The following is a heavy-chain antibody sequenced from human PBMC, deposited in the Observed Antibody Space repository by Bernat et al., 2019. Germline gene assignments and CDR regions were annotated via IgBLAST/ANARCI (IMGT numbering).Heavy chain of an antibody. CDR1: GFSFSSYA. J-gene: IGHJ4*02. Sequence: QVRLVESGGGVVQPGRSLRLSCAASGFSFSSYAMYWVRQAPGKGLEWVAVISYDGSNKYYADSVKGRFTISRDSSKNTVYLQMNTLRADDTAVYYCARDKSDYSDSSGYLYYWGQGSLVTVSS. CDR3: ARDKSDYSDSSGYLYY. D-gene: IGHD3-22*01. V-gene: IGHV3-30-3*01. CDR2: ISYDGSNK.